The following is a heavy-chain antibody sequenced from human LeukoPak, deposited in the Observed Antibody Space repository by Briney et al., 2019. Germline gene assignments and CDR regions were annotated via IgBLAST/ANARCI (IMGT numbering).Heavy chain of an antibody. J-gene: IGHJ4*02. V-gene: IGHV3-23*01. CDR1: GFIFSSYW. Sequence: GGSLRLSCAASGFIFSSYWMSWVRQAPGKGLQWVSAISGSATRTLYSDSVEGRFTISRDNSKNTLYLQMSSLGADGAAIYYCAKDRGMGATTVFDYWGQGTLVSVSS. CDR2: ISGSATRT. D-gene: IGHD1-26*01. CDR3: AKDRGMGATTVFDY.